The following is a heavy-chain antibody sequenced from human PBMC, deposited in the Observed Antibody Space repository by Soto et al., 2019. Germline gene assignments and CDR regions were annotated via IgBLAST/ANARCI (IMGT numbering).Heavy chain of an antibody. D-gene: IGHD5-18*01. J-gene: IGHJ5*02. CDR1: GGSVSSGSYY. V-gene: IGHV4-61*01. CDR3: ARGVPYSYGYVSWFDP. Sequence: SETLSLTCTVSGGSVSSGSYYWSWIRQPPGKGLEWIGYIYCSGSTNYNPSLKSRVTISVDTSKNQFSLKLSSVTAADTAVYYCARGVPYSYGYVSWFDPWGQGTLVTVSS. CDR2: IYCSGST.